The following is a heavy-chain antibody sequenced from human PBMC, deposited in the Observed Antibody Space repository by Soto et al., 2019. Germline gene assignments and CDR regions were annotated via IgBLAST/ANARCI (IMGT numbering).Heavy chain of an antibody. Sequence: QLQLQESGSGLVKPSQTLSLTCAVSGGSISSGGYSWSWIRQPPGKGLEWIGYIYHRGSTYYNPSLKSRVTISVDRAKNQFSLKLSSVPAADTAVYYCARVAYCGGDCQRGFDPWGQGTLVTVSS. CDR3: ARVAYCGGDCQRGFDP. V-gene: IGHV4-30-2*01. CDR1: GGSISSGGYS. CDR2: IYHRGST. D-gene: IGHD2-21*02. J-gene: IGHJ5*02.